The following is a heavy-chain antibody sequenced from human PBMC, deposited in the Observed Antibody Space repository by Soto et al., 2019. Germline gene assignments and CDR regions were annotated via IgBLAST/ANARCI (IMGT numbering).Heavy chain of an antibody. CDR3: AAAGYYYDSSGYYYRQWFDP. V-gene: IGHV1-58*02. CDR1: GFTFTSSA. D-gene: IGHD3-22*01. Sequence: ASVKVSCKASGFTFTSSAMQWVRQARGQRLEWIGWIVVGSGNTNYAQKFQERVTITRDMSTSTAYMELSSLRSEDTAVYYCAAAGYYYDSSGYYYRQWFDPWGQGTLVTVSS. J-gene: IGHJ5*02. CDR2: IVVGSGNT.